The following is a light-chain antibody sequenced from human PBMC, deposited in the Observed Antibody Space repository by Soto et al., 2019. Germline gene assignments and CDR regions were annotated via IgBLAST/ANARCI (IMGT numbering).Light chain of an antibody. V-gene: IGLV3-21*04. Sequence: SYELTQPPSVSVAPGKTARITCGGNNIGSKSVHWYQQKPGQAPVLVIYYDSDRPSGIPERFSGSNSGNTATLTISRVEAGDEADYYCQVWDSSSDHPDYVFGTGTNVTVL. CDR1: NIGSKS. J-gene: IGLJ1*01. CDR3: QVWDSSSDHPDYV. CDR2: YDS.